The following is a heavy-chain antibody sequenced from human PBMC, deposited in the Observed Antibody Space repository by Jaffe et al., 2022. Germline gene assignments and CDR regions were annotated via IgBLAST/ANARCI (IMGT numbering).Heavy chain of an antibody. D-gene: IGHD2-2*01. V-gene: IGHV1-69*01. CDR2: IIPIFGTA. CDR3: AVTELGYCSSTSCYRWFDP. Sequence: QVQLVQSGAEVKKPGSSVKVSCKASGGTFSSYAISWVRQAPGQGLEWMGGIIPIFGTANYAQKFQGRVTITADESTSTAYMELSSLRSEDTAVYYCAVTELGYCSSTSCYRWFDPWGQGTLVTVSS. CDR1: GGTFSSYA. J-gene: IGHJ5*02.